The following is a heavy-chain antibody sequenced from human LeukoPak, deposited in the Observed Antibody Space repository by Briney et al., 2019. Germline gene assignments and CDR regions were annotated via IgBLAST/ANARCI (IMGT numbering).Heavy chain of an antibody. D-gene: IGHD3-10*01. CDR2: ISSSGSTI. J-gene: IGHJ4*02. Sequence: GSLRLSCAASGFTFSSYEMNWVRQAPGKGLEWVSYISSSGSTIYYADSVKGRFTISRDNAKNSLYLQMNSLRAEDTAVYYCARVSYYYGSGSYRPTAVYYFDYWGQGTLVTVSS. CDR1: GFTFSSYE. CDR3: ARVSYYYGSGSYRPTAVYYFDY. V-gene: IGHV3-48*03.